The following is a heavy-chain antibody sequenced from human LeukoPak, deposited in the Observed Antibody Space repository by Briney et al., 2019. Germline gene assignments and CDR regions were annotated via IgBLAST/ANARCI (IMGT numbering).Heavy chain of an antibody. V-gene: IGHV4-31*03. CDR3: ASKRGKYSSFGD. CDR1: GGSISSGGYY. Sequence: SETLSLTCTVSGGSISSGGYYWSWIRQHPGKSLEWIGYIYYSGSTYYNPSLKSRVTISVDTSKNQFSLKLSSVTAADTAVYYCASKRGKYSSFGDWGQGTLVTVSS. J-gene: IGHJ4*02. D-gene: IGHD6-6*01. CDR2: IYYSGST.